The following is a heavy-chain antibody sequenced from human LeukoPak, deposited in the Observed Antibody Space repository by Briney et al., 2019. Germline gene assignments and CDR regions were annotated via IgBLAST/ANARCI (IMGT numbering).Heavy chain of an antibody. D-gene: IGHD6-19*01. V-gene: IGHV4-34*01. CDR3: ARTGWYSVDY. CDR2: INHSGST. Sequence: PSETLSLTCDVSGGSFTGSFSTYYWSWIRQPPGKGRKWIGGINHSGSTTYNPSLKSRVTISIDTSKNHFSLKLSSVTAADTAMYYCARTGWYSVDYWGQGTQVIVSS. CDR1: GGSFTGSFSTYY. J-gene: IGHJ4*02.